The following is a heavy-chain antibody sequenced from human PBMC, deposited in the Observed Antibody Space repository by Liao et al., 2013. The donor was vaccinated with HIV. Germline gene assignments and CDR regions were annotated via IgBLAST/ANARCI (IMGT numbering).Heavy chain of an antibody. D-gene: IGHD7-27*01. CDR2: MSYSGTT. Sequence: QVQLQQWGAGLVKPSETLSLTCTVSGDSVNSTSSYWGCIRQSPGKGLEWIGSMSYSGTTYYNPSLKSRATISIDTSKNQFSLKLSSVTAADTAIYYCTRDSLGTFDYWGQGTLVTVSS. J-gene: IGHJ4*02. CDR1: GDSVNSTSSY. CDR3: TRDSLGTFDY. V-gene: IGHV4-39*07.